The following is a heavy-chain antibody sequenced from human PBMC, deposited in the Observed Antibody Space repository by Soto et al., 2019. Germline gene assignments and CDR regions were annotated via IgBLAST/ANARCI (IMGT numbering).Heavy chain of an antibody. J-gene: IGHJ4*02. V-gene: IGHV4-61*01. CDR2: GSYSGTT. Sequence: SETLSLTCTVSGVSVSSGSFYWAWIRQPPGKGLEWIGFGSYSGTTNYKPSLKSRVTISVNTSRSQISLKVSSLTAADTAVYYCARGATVTQYDYWGQGTLVTVSS. CDR3: ARGATVTQYDY. CDR1: GVSVSSGSFY. D-gene: IGHD4-17*01.